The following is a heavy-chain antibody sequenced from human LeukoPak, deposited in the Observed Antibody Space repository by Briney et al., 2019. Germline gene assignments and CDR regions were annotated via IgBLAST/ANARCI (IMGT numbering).Heavy chain of an antibody. CDR1: RFTFSTYW. V-gene: IGHV3-74*01. CDR2: IKFDGSLA. J-gene: IGHJ2*01. D-gene: IGHD3-16*01. Sequence: GGSLRLSCTASRFTFSTYWIHWVRQVPGKGLVWVSQIKFDGSLASYADSVKGRFTISRDNAKNTLYLQMNSLGTEDTAVYYCVTGHYDSRMYFDLWGRGTLVTVSS. CDR3: VTGHYDSRMYFDL.